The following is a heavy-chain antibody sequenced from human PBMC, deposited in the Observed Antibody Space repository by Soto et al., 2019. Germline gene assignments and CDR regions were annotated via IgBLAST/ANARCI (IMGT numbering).Heavy chain of an antibody. V-gene: IGHV4-59*01. CDR2: IYYSGST. CDR1: GCSIRSYY. CDR3: ARDYWFDP. Sequence: ASETLSLTRTVSGCSIRSYYWSWIRPPPGKGLEWIGYIYYSGSTNYNPSLKSRVTISVDTSKNQFSLKLISVTAADTAVYYCARDYWFDPWGQGTLVTVSS. J-gene: IGHJ5*02.